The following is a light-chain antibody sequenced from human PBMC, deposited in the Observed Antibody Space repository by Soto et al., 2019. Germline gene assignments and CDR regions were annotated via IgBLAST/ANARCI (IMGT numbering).Light chain of an antibody. Sequence: EIVMTQSPGTLSLSPGERATLSCRASQSVSSRLAWYQQKPGQAPRLLIYGASTRATGIPARFSGSGSGTDLTLTISSLEPEDFAVYYCQQRSNWPPALSFGGGTKVDI. CDR3: QQRSNWPPALS. J-gene: IGKJ4*01. V-gene: IGKV3-11*01. CDR1: QSVSSR. CDR2: GAS.